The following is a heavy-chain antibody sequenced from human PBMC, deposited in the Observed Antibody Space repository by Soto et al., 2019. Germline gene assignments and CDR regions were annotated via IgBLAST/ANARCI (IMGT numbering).Heavy chain of an antibody. J-gene: IGHJ4*02. CDR2: LHYSGST. CDR3: AAHDSGGYYAEY. CDR1: GDSVTISDYY. D-gene: IGHD3-22*01. Sequence: QLQLQESGPGLVKPSETLSLTCTVSGDSVTISDYYWGWIRQPPGKGLEWIGSLHYSGSTYYNPALKRRGTISGDTSKKQFSLKLTSVTAADAAVYYCAAHDSGGYYAEYWGQGTLVTVSA. V-gene: IGHV4-39*01.